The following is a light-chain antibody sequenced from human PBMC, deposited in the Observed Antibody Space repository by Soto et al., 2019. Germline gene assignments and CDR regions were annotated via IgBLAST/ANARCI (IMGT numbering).Light chain of an antibody. V-gene: IGKV1-5*01. CDR2: DAS. CDR3: QQYNSYPWT. Sequence: DIQMTQSPSTLSASVGCRVTITWRSSQSISSWLAWYQQKPGKAPKLLIYDASSLESGVPSRFSGSGSATEFTLTITSLQHDDFATYYCQQYNSYPWTFGQGTKVDIK. CDR1: QSISSW. J-gene: IGKJ1*01.